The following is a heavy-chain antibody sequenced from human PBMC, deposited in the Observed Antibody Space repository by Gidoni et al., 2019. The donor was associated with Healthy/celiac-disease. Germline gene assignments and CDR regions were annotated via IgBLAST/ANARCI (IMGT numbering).Heavy chain of an antibody. V-gene: IGHV4-61*02. J-gene: IGHJ6*02. CDR3: ARSTIVVSKDV. CDR1: GGPSSSGSYY. CDR2: IYTSGST. D-gene: IGHD3-22*01. Sequence: QVQLQESGPGLVKPSQTLSLTCTVSGGPSSSGSYYWSWIRPRAGKGLEWIGRIYTSGSTNYNPSLKSRVTISVDTSKNQFSLKLSSVTAADTAVYYCARSTIVVSKDVWGQGTTVTVSS.